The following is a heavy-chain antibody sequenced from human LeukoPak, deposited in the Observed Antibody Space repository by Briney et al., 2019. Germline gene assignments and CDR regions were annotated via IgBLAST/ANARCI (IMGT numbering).Heavy chain of an antibody. CDR3: ATGLFEEGNNWFDP. CDR1: GYTFTDYY. J-gene: IGHJ5*02. CDR2: INPYNGDT. V-gene: IGHV1-2*06. Sequence: ASVKVSCKASGYTFTDYYMHWVRQAPGQGLEWLGRINPYNGDTNYAQRFQGRVTMTRDRSITTAYMELSRLTYDDTAVYYCATGLFEEGNNWFDPWGQGTLVTVSS.